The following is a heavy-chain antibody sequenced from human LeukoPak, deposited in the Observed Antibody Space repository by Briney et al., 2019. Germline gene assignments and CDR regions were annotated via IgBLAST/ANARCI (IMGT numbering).Heavy chain of an antibody. CDR3: ARMTGYPYYFDY. Sequence: SETLSLTCTVSGGSISSYYWSWVRQPPGKGLEWIGYVYYSGSTSYNPSLKSRVTISVDTSKNQFSLKLTSVTATDTAVYYCARMTGYPYYFDYWGQGTLVTVSS. V-gene: IGHV4-59*08. CDR1: GGSISSYY. D-gene: IGHD3-9*01. J-gene: IGHJ4*02. CDR2: VYYSGST.